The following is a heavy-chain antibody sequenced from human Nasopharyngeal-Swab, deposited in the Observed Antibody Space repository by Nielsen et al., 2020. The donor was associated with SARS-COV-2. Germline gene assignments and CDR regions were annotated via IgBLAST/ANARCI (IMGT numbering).Heavy chain of an antibody. D-gene: IGHD5-18*01. Sequence: LSLTCAASGFAFGSYGMHWVRQAPGRGLEWVAVIWYDATKIYYADSVKGRFTISRDNSKNTLFLEMNSLRAEDSAMYYCVKDEHSFHIGPLDYWGQGALVAVSS. V-gene: IGHV3-33*03. CDR1: GFAFGSYG. CDR2: IWYDATKI. J-gene: IGHJ4*02. CDR3: VKDEHSFHIGPLDY.